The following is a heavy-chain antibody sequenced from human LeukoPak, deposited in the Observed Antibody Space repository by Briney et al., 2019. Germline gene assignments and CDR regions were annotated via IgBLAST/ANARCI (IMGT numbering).Heavy chain of an antibody. Sequence: GGSLRLSCAASGFIFSNYGMSWVRQAPGKGLEWVSGISGSGGTTNYADSVKGRFTISRDNSKNTLYLQMNNLRAEDTAVYYCAKDRRIAARLFDYWGQGTLVTVSS. V-gene: IGHV3-23*01. CDR1: GFIFSNYG. CDR3: AKDRRIAARLFDY. J-gene: IGHJ4*02. D-gene: IGHD6-6*01. CDR2: ISGSGGTT.